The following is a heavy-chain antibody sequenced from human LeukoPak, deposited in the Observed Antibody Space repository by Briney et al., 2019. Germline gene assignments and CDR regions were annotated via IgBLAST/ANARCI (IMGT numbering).Heavy chain of an antibody. CDR1: GFTFSSYA. V-gene: IGHV3-23*01. Sequence: GGSLRLSCAASGFTFSSYAVNWVRQAPGKGLEWVSDISGGGDFIYYAESVKGRFTISRDNSKSTGYLQMNSLRAEDTAIYYCAKVDGSSSSRARFAYWGPGTLVTVSS. CDR3: AKVDGSSSSRARFAY. D-gene: IGHD6-6*01. CDR2: ISGGGDFI. J-gene: IGHJ4*02.